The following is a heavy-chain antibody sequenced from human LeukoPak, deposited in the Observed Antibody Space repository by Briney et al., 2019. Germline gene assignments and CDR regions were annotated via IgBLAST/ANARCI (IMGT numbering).Heavy chain of an antibody. CDR2: IYYSGST. Sequence: SETLSLTCTVSGGSISSSDFYWGWIRQPPGKGLEWIGSIYYSGSTYYNPSLKSRVTVSVDTSKNQFSLILSSVTAADTAVYYCVRGSTLRHYQYWGQGTLVTVSS. CDR1: GGSISSSDFY. D-gene: IGHD3-16*01. J-gene: IGHJ4*02. V-gene: IGHV4-39*01. CDR3: VRGSTLRHYQY.